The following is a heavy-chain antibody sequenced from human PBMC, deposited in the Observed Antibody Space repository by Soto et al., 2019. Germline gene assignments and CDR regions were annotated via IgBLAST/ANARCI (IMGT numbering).Heavy chain of an antibody. Sequence: GGSLRLCCAASGFTFSSYWMHWVRQAPGKGLVWVSRINSDGSRTTYADSVKGRFTISRDNAKNMLHLQMNSLRAEDTAVYYCARALTYYYDIDYWGQGTLVTVSS. CDR3: ARALTYYYDIDY. D-gene: IGHD3-22*01. CDR1: GFTFSSYW. J-gene: IGHJ4*02. V-gene: IGHV3-74*01. CDR2: INSDGSRT.